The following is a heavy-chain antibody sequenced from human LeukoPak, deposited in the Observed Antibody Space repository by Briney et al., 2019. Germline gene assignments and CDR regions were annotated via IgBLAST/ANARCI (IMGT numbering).Heavy chain of an antibody. CDR3: ARDRWNWPVWAFDI. V-gene: IGHV3-7*01. J-gene: IGHJ3*02. CDR2: IKQDGSEK. Sequence: GGSLRLSCAASGFTFSSYWMSWVRQAPGKGLEWVANIKQDGSEKYYVDSVKGRFTISRDNDKNSLYLQMNSLRAEDTAVYYCARDRWNWPVWAFDIWGQGTMVTVSS. CDR1: GFTFSSYW. D-gene: IGHD1-7*01.